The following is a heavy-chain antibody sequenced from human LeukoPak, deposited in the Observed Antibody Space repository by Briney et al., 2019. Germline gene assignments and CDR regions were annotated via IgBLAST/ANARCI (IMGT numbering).Heavy chain of an antibody. CDR1: GFTFSRYG. D-gene: IGHD3-9*01. Sequence: PGRSLRLSCAASGFTFSRYGMYWVRQAPGKGLEWVAVISYDGSEKNHVDSVKGRFTISRDNAKNSLYLQMNSLRAEDTAVYYCARDTYDILTGYYKWAFDIWGQGTMVTVSS. V-gene: IGHV3-30*03. J-gene: IGHJ3*02. CDR2: ISYDGSEK. CDR3: ARDTYDILTGYYKWAFDI.